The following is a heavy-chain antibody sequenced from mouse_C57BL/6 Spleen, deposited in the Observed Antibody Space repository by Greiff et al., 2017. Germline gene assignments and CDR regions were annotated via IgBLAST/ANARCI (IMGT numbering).Heavy chain of an antibody. Sequence: VQLQQSGAELVKPGASVKMSCKASGYTFTSYWITWVKQRPGQGLAWIGDIYPGSGSTKYNEKFKRKATLTVDTSSSTAYMQLSSLTSEDSAVYCWARQHNSEGYYFDYWVQGTTLTVSS. CDR3: ARQHNSEGYYFDY. CDR1: GYTFTSYW. J-gene: IGHJ2*01. V-gene: IGHV1-55*01. CDR2: IYPGSGST. D-gene: IGHD3-1*01.